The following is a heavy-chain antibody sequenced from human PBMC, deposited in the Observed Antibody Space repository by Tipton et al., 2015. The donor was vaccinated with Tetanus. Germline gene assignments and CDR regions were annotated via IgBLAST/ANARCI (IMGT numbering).Heavy chain of an antibody. CDR1: GFTFSSYA. J-gene: IGHJ4*02. V-gene: IGHV3-7*01. CDR3: VREYCGGDNCYNPGY. CDR2: IMEDGSEK. Sequence: GSLRLSCAASGFTFSSYAMSWVRQAPGKGLEWVANIMEDGSEKYYVDSVKGRFTISRDNAKNSMYLQMSSLRADDTAVYYCVREYCGGDNCYNPGYWGQGTLVIVSS. D-gene: IGHD2-15*01.